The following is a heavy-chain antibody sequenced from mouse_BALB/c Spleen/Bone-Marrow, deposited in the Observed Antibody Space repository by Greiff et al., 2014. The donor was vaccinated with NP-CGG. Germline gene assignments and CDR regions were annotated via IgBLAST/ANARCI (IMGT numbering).Heavy chain of an antibody. J-gene: IGHJ3*01. D-gene: IGHD2-1*01. CDR2: IYPGSGNT. Sequence: LQQSGSELVRPGASVKLSCKASGYTFTTYWIHWAKQRHGQGLEWIGNIYPGSGNTNYGEKFKTKGTLTVDTSSSTASMHLSSLTSEDSAVYYCTRWNGHYEGFAYWGQGTLVTVSA. CDR3: TRWNGHYEGFAY. V-gene: IGHV1S22*01. CDR1: GYTFTTYW.